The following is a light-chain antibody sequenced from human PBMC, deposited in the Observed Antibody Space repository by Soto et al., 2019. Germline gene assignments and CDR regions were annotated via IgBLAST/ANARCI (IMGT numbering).Light chain of an antibody. Sequence: QSVLTQPPSASGTPGQRVTISCSGSSSNIGSNTVNWYQQLPGTAPKLLIYSNNQRPSGVPDRFSGSKSGTSASLAISGLQSVDEADYYCAARDDSLNGPVVFGGGTKVTV. CDR3: AARDDSLNGPVV. CDR2: SNN. V-gene: IGLV1-44*01. CDR1: SSNIGSNT. J-gene: IGLJ2*01.